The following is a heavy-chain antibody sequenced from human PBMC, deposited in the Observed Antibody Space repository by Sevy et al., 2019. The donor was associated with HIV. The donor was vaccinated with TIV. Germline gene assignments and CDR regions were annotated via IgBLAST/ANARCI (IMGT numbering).Heavy chain of an antibody. J-gene: IGHJ6*02. V-gene: IGHV4-59*12. Sequence: SETLSLTCTVSGGSISSYYWSWIRQPPGKGLEWIGYIYYSGSTNYNPSLKSRVTISVDTSKNQFSLKLSSVTAADTAVYYCGRLKSAGPYYGMDVWGQGTTVTVSS. CDR1: GGSISSYY. CDR2: IYYSGST. D-gene: IGHD3-10*01. CDR3: GRLKSAGPYYGMDV.